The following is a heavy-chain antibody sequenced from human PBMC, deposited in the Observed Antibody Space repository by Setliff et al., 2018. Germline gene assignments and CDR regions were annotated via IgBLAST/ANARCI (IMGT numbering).Heavy chain of an antibody. V-gene: IGHV4-61*09. D-gene: IGHD3-3*01. Sequence: SETLSLTCTVSGDSISSRPFYWGWFRQPAGKELEWIGQIYTSWSTNYNPSLKSRVTISLDTSKNQFSLKLSSVTAADTAVYYCARMSGFQYIDFWGNGTTVTVSS. CDR2: IYTSWST. CDR1: GDSISSRPFY. J-gene: IGHJ6*03. CDR3: ARMSGFQYIDF.